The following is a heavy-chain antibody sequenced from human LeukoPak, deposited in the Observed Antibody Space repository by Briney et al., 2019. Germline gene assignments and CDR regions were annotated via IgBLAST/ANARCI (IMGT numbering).Heavy chain of an antibody. Sequence: PGRSLRLSCAASGFTFSSYGMHWVRQAPGKGLEWVAVISYDGSNKYYADSVKGRFTISRDTSKNTLYLQMNSLRVEDTAVYYCAKDAVPAAYNWFDPWGQGTLVTVSS. CDR1: GFTFSSYG. V-gene: IGHV3-30*18. J-gene: IGHJ5*02. CDR2: ISYDGSNK. CDR3: AKDAVPAAYNWFDP. D-gene: IGHD2-2*01.